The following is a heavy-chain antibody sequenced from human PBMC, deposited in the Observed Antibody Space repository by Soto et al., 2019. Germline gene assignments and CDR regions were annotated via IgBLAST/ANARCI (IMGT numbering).Heavy chain of an antibody. J-gene: IGHJ4*02. CDR2: IYYSGST. V-gene: IGHV4-30-4*01. CDR1: GGSISSGDYY. CDR3: ARAPRFLEWLPYYFDY. D-gene: IGHD3-3*01. Sequence: SETLSLTCTVSGGSISSGDYYWSWIRQPPGKGLEWIGYIYYSGSTYYNPSLKSRVTISVDTSKNQFSLKLSSVTAADTAVYYCARAPRFLEWLPYYFDYWGQGTLVTVSS.